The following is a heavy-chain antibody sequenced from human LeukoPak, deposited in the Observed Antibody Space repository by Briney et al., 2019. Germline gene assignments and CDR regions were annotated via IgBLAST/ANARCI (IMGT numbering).Heavy chain of an antibody. CDR3: ARLPGAAILGGYYSDY. J-gene: IGHJ4*02. CDR1: GGSFSGYY. CDR2: INHSGST. Sequence: SETLSLTCAVYGGSFSGYYWSWIRQPPGKGLEWIGEINHSGSTNYNPSLKSRLTISVDTSKNQFSLKLSSVTAADTAVYYCARLPGAAILGGYYSDYWGQGTLVTVSS. D-gene: IGHD5-24*01. V-gene: IGHV4-34*01.